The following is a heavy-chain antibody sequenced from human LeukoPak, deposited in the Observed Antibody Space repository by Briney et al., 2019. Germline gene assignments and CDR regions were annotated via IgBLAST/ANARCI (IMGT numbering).Heavy chain of an antibody. CDR3: AQKGGTDH. V-gene: IGHV3-48*02. CDR1: GFTFSRIG. CDR2: ISSSSSAI. J-gene: IGHJ4*02. Sequence: GGSLRLSCAASGFTFSRIGMNWVRQAQGKGLEWISYISSSSSAIYYANSVKGRFTTSRVNATNSLYSLMSSLRDEDTAVYYCAQKGGTDHWGQGTLVTVSS. D-gene: IGHD2-15*01.